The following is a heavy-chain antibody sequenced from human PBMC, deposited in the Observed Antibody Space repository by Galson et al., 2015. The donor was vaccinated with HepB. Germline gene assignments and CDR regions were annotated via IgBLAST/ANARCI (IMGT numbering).Heavy chain of an antibody. D-gene: IGHD2-15*01. CDR3: ARVGGGDIVVVVAATPFDY. Sequence: SVKVSCKASGYTFTSYGISWVRQAPGQGLEWMGWISAYNGNTNYAQKLQGRVTMTTDTSTSTAYMELRSLRSDDTAVYYCARVGGGDIVVVVAATPFDYWGQGTLVTVSS. CDR1: GYTFTSYG. V-gene: IGHV1-18*04. CDR2: ISAYNGNT. J-gene: IGHJ4*02.